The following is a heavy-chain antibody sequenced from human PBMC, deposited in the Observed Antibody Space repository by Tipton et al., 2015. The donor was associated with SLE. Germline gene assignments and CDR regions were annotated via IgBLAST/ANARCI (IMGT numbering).Heavy chain of an antibody. Sequence: QLVQSGAEVKKPGASVKVSCKASGYTFTGYYMHWVRQAPGQGLEWMGRINPNSGGTNYAQKFQGRVTMTRDTSISTAYMELSRLRSDDTAVYYCARERGFCGGDCDAFDIWGQGTMVTVSS. D-gene: IGHD2-21*02. CDR1: GYTFTGYY. CDR3: ARERGFCGGDCDAFDI. V-gene: IGHV1-2*06. J-gene: IGHJ3*02. CDR2: INPNSGGT.